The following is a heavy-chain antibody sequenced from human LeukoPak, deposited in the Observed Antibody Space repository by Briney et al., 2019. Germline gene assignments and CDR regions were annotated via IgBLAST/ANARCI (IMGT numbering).Heavy chain of an antibody. Sequence: SETLSLTCTVSGGSISNDYWSWIRQPAGKGLEWIGRIYASGSTNYNPSLQSRVTMSVDTSKNQFSLKLSSVTAADTAVYYCARENYDILTGYRRSYFDYRGQGTLVTVSS. CDR2: IYASGST. J-gene: IGHJ4*02. CDR3: ARENYDILTGYRRSYFDY. V-gene: IGHV4-4*07. D-gene: IGHD3-9*01. CDR1: GGSISNDY.